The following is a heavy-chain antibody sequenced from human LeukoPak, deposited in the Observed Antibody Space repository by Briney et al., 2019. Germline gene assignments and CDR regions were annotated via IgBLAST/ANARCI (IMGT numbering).Heavy chain of an antibody. D-gene: IGHD3-3*01. V-gene: IGHV4-4*07. Sequence: PSXTLSLTCTVSGGSISSYYWNWIRQSAGKGLEWIGRIYTSGSTNYNPSLKSRVTMSVDTSKNQFSLKVSSVTAADTAVYYCARDDFWSGYRAFDIWGQGTRVTVSS. CDR2: IYTSGST. J-gene: IGHJ3*02. CDR3: ARDDFWSGYRAFDI. CDR1: GGSISSYY.